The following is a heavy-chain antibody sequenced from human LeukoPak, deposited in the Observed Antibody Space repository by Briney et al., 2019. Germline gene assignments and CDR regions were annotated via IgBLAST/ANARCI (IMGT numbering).Heavy chain of an antibody. CDR2: ISTSSSYI. J-gene: IGHJ4*02. D-gene: IGHD2-21*02. V-gene: IGHV3-21*01. CDR1: GFTFSSYN. CDR3: ARLVVVTAIPARGPSDY. Sequence: GGSLRLSCAASGFTFSSYNMNWVRRAPGKGLEWVSSISTSSSYIYYADSVKGRFTISRDNAKNSLYLQMNSLRAGDTAVYYCARLVVVTAIPARGPSDYWGQGTLVTVSS.